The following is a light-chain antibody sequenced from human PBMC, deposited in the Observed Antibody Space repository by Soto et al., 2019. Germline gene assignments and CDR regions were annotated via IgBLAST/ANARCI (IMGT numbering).Light chain of an antibody. V-gene: IGKV1-5*03. CDR2: KAS. CDR1: QSVSSW. J-gene: IGKJ1*01. Sequence: DIQMPQSPSTLSASVGDSVPITCRASQSVSSWLAWYQQKPGKAPKLLIYKASRLEKWVPSRFSGGGSGTEFTLTISSLQPDDFASYYRQQFQSYVVDQGTKV. CDR3: QQFQSYV.